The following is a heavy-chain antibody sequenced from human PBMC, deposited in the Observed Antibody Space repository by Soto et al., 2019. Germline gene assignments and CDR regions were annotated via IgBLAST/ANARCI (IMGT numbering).Heavy chain of an antibody. CDR3: ARSIVVVTALDY. CDR1: GYTFTSYA. CDR2: INAGNGNT. D-gene: IGHD2-21*02. Sequence: QVQLVQSGAEEKKPGASVKVSCKASGYTFTSYAMHWVRQAPGQRLEWMGWINAGNGNTKYSQKLQGRVTITRGTSASTAYMELSSLRSEDTSVYYCARSIVVVTALDYWGQGTLVTVSS. J-gene: IGHJ4*02. V-gene: IGHV1-3*05.